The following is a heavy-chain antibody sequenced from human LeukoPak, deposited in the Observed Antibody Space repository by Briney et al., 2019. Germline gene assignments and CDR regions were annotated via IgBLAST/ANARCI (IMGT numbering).Heavy chain of an antibody. CDR3: ARQYSSSWAPLDY. J-gene: IGHJ4*02. CDR2: IYYSGST. CDR1: GGFISSYY. V-gene: IGHV4-59*08. Sequence: SETLSLTCTVSGGFISSYYWSWIRQHPGKGLEWIGYIYYSGSTNYNPSLKSRVTISVDTSKNQFSLKLSSVTAADTAVYYCARQYSSSWAPLDYWGQGTLVTVSS. D-gene: IGHD6-13*01.